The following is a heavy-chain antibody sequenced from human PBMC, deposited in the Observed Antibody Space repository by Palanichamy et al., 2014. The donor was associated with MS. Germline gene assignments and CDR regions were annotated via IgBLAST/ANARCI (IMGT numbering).Heavy chain of an antibody. CDR3: AIGPRPAPAGGWYVDV. Sequence: QVQLVESGGGVVQPGRSLRLSCGVSGFTSITYGVHWVRQAPGKGLEWVAVTSPDGSARYYGGSVQGRCTISRDNYNNMLYLQMNSQKTEDTAVYYCAIGPRPAPAGGWYVDVWGRGTLVAVSS. V-gene: IGHV3-30*03. CDR1: GFTSITYG. CDR2: TSPDGSAR. D-gene: IGHD2-2*01. J-gene: IGHJ2*01.